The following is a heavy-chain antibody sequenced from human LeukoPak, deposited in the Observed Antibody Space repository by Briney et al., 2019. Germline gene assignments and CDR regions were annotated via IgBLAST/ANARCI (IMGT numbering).Heavy chain of an antibody. Sequence: PSETLSLTCAVYGGSFSGYYWSWIRQPPGKGLEWIGEINHSGSTNYNPSLKSRVTISVDTSKKQFSLKLSSVTAADTAVYYCAGRPPLLYGDYARYWGQGTRVTVSS. D-gene: IGHD4-17*01. V-gene: IGHV4-34*01. CDR1: GGSFSGYY. J-gene: IGHJ4*02. CDR3: AGRPPLLYGDYARY. CDR2: INHSGST.